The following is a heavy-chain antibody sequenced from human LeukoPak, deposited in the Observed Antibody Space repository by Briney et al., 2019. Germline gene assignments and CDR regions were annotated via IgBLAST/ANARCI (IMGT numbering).Heavy chain of an antibody. CDR3: ARVGVVVPAAHYDAFDI. Sequence: SETLSLTCTVSGGSISSSSYYWGWIRQPPGKGLEWIGSIYYSGSTYYNPSLKSRVTISVDTSKNQFSLKLSSVTAADTAVYYCARVGVVVPAAHYDAFDIWGQGTMVTVSS. J-gene: IGHJ3*02. V-gene: IGHV4-39*07. D-gene: IGHD2-2*01. CDR1: GGSISSSSYY. CDR2: IYYSGST.